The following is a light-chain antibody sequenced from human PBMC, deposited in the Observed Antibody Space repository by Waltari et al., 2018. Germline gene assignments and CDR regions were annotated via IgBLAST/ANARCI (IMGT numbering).Light chain of an antibody. CDR2: KVF. Sequence: QSALTQPASVSGAPGQAITISCTGSTSDGGHSNFVSWYQQYPGKVPKLSIYKVFKRPSGIPDRFSGPKAGNTASLTISGLQAEDEGHYYGCSYVRRDIWMVGGGTKVTVL. CDR1: TSDGGHSNF. CDR3: CSYVRRDIWM. V-gene: IGLV2-23*02. J-gene: IGLJ3*02.